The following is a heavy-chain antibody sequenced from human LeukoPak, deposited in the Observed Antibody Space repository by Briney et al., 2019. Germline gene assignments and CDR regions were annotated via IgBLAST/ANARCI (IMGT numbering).Heavy chain of an antibody. D-gene: IGHD6-13*01. CDR3: ARGAAAGRPDFDY. J-gene: IGHJ4*02. CDR2: FDPEDGET. V-gene: IGHV1-18*04. Sequence: GASVKVSCKASGYTFTGYYMHWVRQAPGQGLEWMGGFDPEDGETIYAQKLQGRVTMTTDTSTSTAYMELRSLRSDDTAVYYCARGAAAGRPDFDYWGQGTLVTVSS. CDR1: GYTFTGYY.